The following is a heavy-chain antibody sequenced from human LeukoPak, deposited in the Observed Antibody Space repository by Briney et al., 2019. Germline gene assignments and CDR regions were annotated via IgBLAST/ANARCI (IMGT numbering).Heavy chain of an antibody. CDR2: IIPIFGTA. Sequence: GASVKVSCKASGGTFSSYAIRWVRQAPGQGLEWMGGIIPIFGTANYAQKFQGRVTITADESTSTAYMELSSLRSEDTAVYYCARGGTVVPAAILEYSSSPVAFDIWGHGTMVTVSS. D-gene: IGHD2-2*02. J-gene: IGHJ3*02. V-gene: IGHV1-69*13. CDR3: ARGGTVVPAAILEYSSSPVAFDI. CDR1: GGTFSSYA.